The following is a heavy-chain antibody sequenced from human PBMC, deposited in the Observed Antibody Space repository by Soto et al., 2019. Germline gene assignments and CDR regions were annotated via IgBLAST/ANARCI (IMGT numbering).Heavy chain of an antibody. V-gene: IGHV3-30*18. Sequence: GGSLRLSCAASGFTFSSYGMHLVRQAPGKGLEWVAVISYDGSNKYYADSVKGRFTISRDNSWNTLYLQLDSLRPEDTSVYYCAKDWGSSGWFNWFDPWGQGTLVTVSS. CDR2: ISYDGSNK. D-gene: IGHD6-19*01. CDR3: AKDWGSSGWFNWFDP. CDR1: GFTFSSYG. J-gene: IGHJ5*02.